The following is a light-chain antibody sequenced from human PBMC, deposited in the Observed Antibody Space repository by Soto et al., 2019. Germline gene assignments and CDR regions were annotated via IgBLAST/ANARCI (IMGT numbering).Light chain of an antibody. Sequence: EIVLTQSTGTLSLSPVERANISCSASQSVSSSYLAWYQQKPGQAPRLLIYGASSRATGIPDRFSGSGSGTDFTLTISRLEPEDFAVYYCQQYGSSPRTFGQGSKVDIK. CDR1: QSVSSSY. J-gene: IGKJ1*01. CDR2: GAS. V-gene: IGKV3-20*01. CDR3: QQYGSSPRT.